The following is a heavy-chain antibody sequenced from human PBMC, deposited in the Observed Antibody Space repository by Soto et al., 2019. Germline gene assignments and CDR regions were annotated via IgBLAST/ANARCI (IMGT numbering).Heavy chain of an antibody. Sequence: SETLSLTCTVSGDSIIRSDFYWGWVRQPPGKGLEWIGSIFYLGSSYYNPSLKSRVTMSVDTSKNQFSLRLRSVTAADTALYFCARHSLALRKNNWFDPCCQGIMVTVSS. J-gene: IGHJ5*02. V-gene: IGHV4-39*01. CDR1: GDSIIRSDFY. D-gene: IGHD3-3*02. CDR2: IFYLGSS. CDR3: ARHSLALRKNNWFDP.